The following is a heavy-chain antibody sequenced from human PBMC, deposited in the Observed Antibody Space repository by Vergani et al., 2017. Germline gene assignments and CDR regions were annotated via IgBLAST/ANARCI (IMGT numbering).Heavy chain of an antibody. V-gene: IGHV3-30*02. CDR2: IRYDGSNK. J-gene: IGHJ6*02. Sequence: VHLAESGGGFFQPGGSLRLSCAASGFTFSSYGMHWVRQAPGKGLEWVAFIRYDGSNKYYADSVKGRFTISRDNSKNTLYLQMNSTRAEDTAVYYCAKDPRELRFAYYGMDVWGQGTTVTVSS. CDR1: GFTFSSYG. CDR3: AKDPRELRFAYYGMDV. D-gene: IGHD1-7*01.